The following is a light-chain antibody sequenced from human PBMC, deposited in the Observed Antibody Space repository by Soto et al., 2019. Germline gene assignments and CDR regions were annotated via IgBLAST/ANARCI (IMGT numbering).Light chain of an antibody. J-gene: IGLJ2*01. V-gene: IGLV2-14*01. Sequence: QSVLNQPASGSGSPGPSITISCTGTSSDVGGYNYVSWYQQHPGKAPNLMISDVSNRPSGGSNRFSGSKSGNTASLTISVLQADDEADYYCRSYTRSSTRVFGGGTKLTVL. CDR2: DVS. CDR1: SSDVGGYNY. CDR3: RSYTRSSTRV.